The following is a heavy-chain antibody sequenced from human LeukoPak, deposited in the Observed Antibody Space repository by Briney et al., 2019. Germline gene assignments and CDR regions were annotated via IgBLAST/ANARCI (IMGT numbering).Heavy chain of an antibody. V-gene: IGHV4-4*07. Sequence: SETLSLTCTVSGGSISSYYWSWIRQPAGKGLEWIGRIYTSGSTNYNPSLKSRVTISVDKSKNQFSLKLSSVTAADTAMYYCARDFPGIAVAGPLDYWGQGTLVTVSS. J-gene: IGHJ4*02. CDR1: GGSISSYY. CDR3: ARDFPGIAVAGPLDY. D-gene: IGHD6-19*01. CDR2: IYTSGST.